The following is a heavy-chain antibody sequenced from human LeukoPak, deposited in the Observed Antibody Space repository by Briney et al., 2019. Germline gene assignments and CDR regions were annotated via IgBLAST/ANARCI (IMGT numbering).Heavy chain of an antibody. CDR3: AKVVVPAAKARYYYYYMDV. D-gene: IGHD2-2*01. CDR2: ISYDGSNK. J-gene: IGHJ6*03. Sequence: PGGSLRLSCAASGFTFSSYGMHWVRQAPGKGLEWVAVISYDGSNKYYADSVKGRFTISRDNSKNTLYLQMNSLRAEDTAVYYCAKVVVPAAKARYYYYYMDVWGKGTTVTVSS. CDR1: GFTFSSYG. V-gene: IGHV3-30*18.